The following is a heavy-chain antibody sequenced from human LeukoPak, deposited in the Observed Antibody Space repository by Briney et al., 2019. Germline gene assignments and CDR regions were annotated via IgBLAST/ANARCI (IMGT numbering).Heavy chain of an antibody. V-gene: IGHV3-9*01. CDR1: GFTFDDYA. Sequence: GGSLRLSCAASGFTFDDYAMHWVRHAPGKGLEWVSGISWNSGSIGYADSVQRRFTISRDNAKNSLYLQMNSLRAEDTALYYCAKDNSYGYYFDYWGQGTLVTVSS. CDR2: ISWNSGSI. D-gene: IGHD5-18*01. CDR3: AKDNSYGYYFDY. J-gene: IGHJ4*02.